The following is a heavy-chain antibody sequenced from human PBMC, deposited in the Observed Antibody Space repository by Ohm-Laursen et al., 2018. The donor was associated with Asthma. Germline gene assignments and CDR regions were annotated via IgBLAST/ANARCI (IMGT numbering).Heavy chain of an antibody. CDR1: GYTFTSYA. V-gene: IGHV7-4-1*02. CDR2: INTNTGNP. CDR3: ARDRNEWLQSTFDY. Sequence: ESSVKVSCKASGYTFTSYAMNWVRQAPGQGLEWMGWINTNTGNPTYAQGFTGRFVFSLDTSVSTAYLQISSLKAEDTAVYYCARDRNEWLQSTFDYWGQGTLVTVSS. J-gene: IGHJ4*02. D-gene: IGHD3-3*01.